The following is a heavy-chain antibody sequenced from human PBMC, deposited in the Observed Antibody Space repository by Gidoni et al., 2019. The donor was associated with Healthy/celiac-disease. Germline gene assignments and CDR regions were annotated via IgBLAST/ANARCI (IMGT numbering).Heavy chain of an antibody. Sequence: QVQLVECGGGVVQPGRSLRPACAAYGFTFGSYGMRWVRQAPGKGLEWLADIWYDGSYKYYADSVMGRFTISRDNSKNTLYLQMNSVSAEDKALYYCARGPLVVELNRPPDYWGQGTLVTVSS. J-gene: IGHJ4*02. CDR1: GFTFGSYG. CDR3: ARGPLVVELNRPPDY. D-gene: IGHD2-15*01. V-gene: IGHV3-33*01. CDR2: IWYDGSYK.